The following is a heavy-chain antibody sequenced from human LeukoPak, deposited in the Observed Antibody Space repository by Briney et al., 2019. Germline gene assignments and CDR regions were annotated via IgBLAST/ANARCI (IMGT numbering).Heavy chain of an antibody. CDR2: MNPNSGNT. CDR3: ARTLGDSSGYYDDYYRDV. J-gene: IGHJ6*03. D-gene: IGHD3-22*01. Sequence: GASVKVSCKASGYTFTSYDNNWVRQATGQGLEWMGWMNPNSGNTGYAQKFQGRVTMTRNTSISTAYMELSSLRSEDTAVYYCARTLGDSSGYYDDYYRDVWGKGTTVTVSS. V-gene: IGHV1-8*01. CDR1: GYTFTSYD.